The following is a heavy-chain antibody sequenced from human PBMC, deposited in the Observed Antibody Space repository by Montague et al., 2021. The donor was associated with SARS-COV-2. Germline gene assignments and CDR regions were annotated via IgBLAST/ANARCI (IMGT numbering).Heavy chain of an antibody. CDR1: GASFNGYY. CDR2: INHSGST. CDR3: TRRLHGVNRHYFDY. V-gene: IGHV4-34*01. J-gene: IGHJ4*02. Sequence: SETLSLTCAVYGASFNGYYWTWIRQPPGKGLEWIGEINHSGSTSYNPSLRSRVTISVDTSKNQFSLKLTSVTAADTAVYYCTRRLHGVNRHYFDYWGQGTLVTVST. D-gene: IGHD2-15*01.